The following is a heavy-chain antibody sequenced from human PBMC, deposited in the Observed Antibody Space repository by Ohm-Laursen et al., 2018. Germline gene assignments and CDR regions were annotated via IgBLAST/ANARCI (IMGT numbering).Heavy chain of an antibody. Sequence: SLRLSCAASGFTFSNYVMSWVRQAPGKGLEFVSAISGSGLNTYYADSVKGRYTISRDNSKNTHYLQMNSLSAEDTAVYYCAQTWAEVGPRGEYFQHWGQGTLVTVSS. V-gene: IGHV3-23*01. D-gene: IGHD3/OR15-3a*01. CDR3: AQTWAEVGPRGEYFQH. J-gene: IGHJ1*01. CDR2: ISGSGLNT. CDR1: GFTFSNYV.